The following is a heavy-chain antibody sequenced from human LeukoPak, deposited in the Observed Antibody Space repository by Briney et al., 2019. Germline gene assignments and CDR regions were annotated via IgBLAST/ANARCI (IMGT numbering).Heavy chain of an antibody. J-gene: IGHJ4*02. CDR3: ARERGIFGVVIPFDY. CDR1: GFTFSSYG. V-gene: IGHV3-33*01. CDR2: IWYDGSNK. D-gene: IGHD3-3*01. Sequence: GGSLRPSCAASGFTFSSYGMHWVRQAPGKGLEWVAVIWYDGSNKYYADSVKGRFTISRDNSKNTLYLQMNSLRAEDTAVYYCARERGIFGVVIPFDYWGRGTLVTVSS.